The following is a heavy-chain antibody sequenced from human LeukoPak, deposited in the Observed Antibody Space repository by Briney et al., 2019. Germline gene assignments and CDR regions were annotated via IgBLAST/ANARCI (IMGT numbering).Heavy chain of an antibody. CDR1: GGSISSYY. J-gene: IGHJ4*02. D-gene: IGHD1-26*01. Sequence: SETLSLTCTVSGGSISSYYWSWIRQPPGKGLEWIGSIYYSGSTYYNPSLKSRVTISVDTSKIQFSLKLSSVTAADTAVYYCARLALQEVGATQTYYLDYWGQGTLVTVSS. CDR2: IYYSGST. V-gene: IGHV4-39*07. CDR3: ARLALQEVGATQTYYLDY.